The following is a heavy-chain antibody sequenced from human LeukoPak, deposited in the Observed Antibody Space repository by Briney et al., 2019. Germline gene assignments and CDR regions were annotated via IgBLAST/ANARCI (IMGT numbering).Heavy chain of an antibody. D-gene: IGHD3-9*01. CDR1: GGSISSSDDY. CDR2: IYYSGST. CDR3: ARVDYFDKWLWAQPPRSFDP. V-gene: IGHV4-39*07. J-gene: IGHJ5*02. Sequence: SETLSLTCTVSGGSISSSDDYWGWIRQPPGKRLEWIGSIYYSGSTYYNPSLKSRVTISVDTSKNQFSLKLTSATAADTAVYFCARVDYFDKWLWAQPPRSFDPWGQXTLVTVSS.